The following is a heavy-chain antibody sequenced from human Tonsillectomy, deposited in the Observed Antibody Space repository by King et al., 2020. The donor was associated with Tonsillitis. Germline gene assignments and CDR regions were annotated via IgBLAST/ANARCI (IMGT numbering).Heavy chain of an antibody. CDR1: GYTFTDYG. Sequence: VQLVESGAEVKKPGASVKVSCKASGYTFTDYGVSWVRQAPGQGLEWRGWISTYNGNTNYAQKLQGKVTMTTDTSTSTAYMELRGLKSDDTAVYYCGRIYCGGDCYSGPWDYWGQGTLVTVSS. J-gene: IGHJ4*02. V-gene: IGHV1-18*01. CDR3: GRIYCGGDCYSGPWDY. D-gene: IGHD2-21*02. CDR2: ISTYNGNT.